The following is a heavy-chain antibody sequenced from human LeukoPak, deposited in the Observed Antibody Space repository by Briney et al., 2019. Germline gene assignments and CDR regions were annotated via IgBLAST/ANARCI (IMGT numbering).Heavy chain of an antibody. CDR2: INTSGST. V-gene: IGHV4-4*07. Sequence: PETLCPTCAVRGGSISSYSRSSLQQPNGKGLEWIGRINTSGSTDYNPSLESRVTMSVATSKNQFSLKLSSVTAADTAVYYCAREGSMTARPFVSIDYWGRGTLVTVSS. CDR1: GGSISSYS. J-gene: IGHJ4*02. CDR3: AREGSMTARPFVSIDY. D-gene: IGHD6-6*01.